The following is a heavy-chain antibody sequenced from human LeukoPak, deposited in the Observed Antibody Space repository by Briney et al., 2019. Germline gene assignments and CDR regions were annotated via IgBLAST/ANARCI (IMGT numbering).Heavy chain of an antibody. Sequence: ASVKVSCTASGYTFTSYGISWVRQAPGQGLEWMGWISASNGNTNYAQKLQGRVTMTTDTSTSTAYMELRSLRSDDTAVYYCARSNIVVVPAAIENWFDPWGQGTLVTVSS. CDR1: GYTFTSYG. D-gene: IGHD2-2*01. CDR2: ISASNGNT. V-gene: IGHV1-18*01. J-gene: IGHJ5*02. CDR3: ARSNIVVVPAAIENWFDP.